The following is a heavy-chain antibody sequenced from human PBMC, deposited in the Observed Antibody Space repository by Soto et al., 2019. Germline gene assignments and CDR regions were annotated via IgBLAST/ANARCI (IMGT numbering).Heavy chain of an antibody. CDR3: ARLRAKLPVTKMSSLHN. Sequence: PGESLKISCQASGYTFSSYWIAWVRQMPGKGLEWVGTIYPGDSETRYSPALQGQVTISADRSTTTAYLQWSSLRASDSGTYYCARLRAKLPVTKMSSLHNWGRGTLVTVSS. CDR1: GYTFSSYW. D-gene: IGHD4-17*01. CDR2: IYPGDSET. V-gene: IGHV5-51*01. J-gene: IGHJ4*01.